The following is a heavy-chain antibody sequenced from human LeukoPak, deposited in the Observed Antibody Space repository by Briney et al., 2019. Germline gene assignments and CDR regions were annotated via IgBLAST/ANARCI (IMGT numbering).Heavy chain of an antibody. V-gene: IGHV3-49*04. CDR3: YSSGYSFDY. J-gene: IGHJ4*02. D-gene: IGHD3-22*01. CDR2: IRSKAYGGTT. CDR1: GFTFGDYA. Sequence: GRSLRLSCTASGFTFGDYAMSWVRQAPGKGLEWVGFIRSKAYGGTTEYAASVKGRFNISRDDSKSIAYLQMNSLKTEDTAVYYCYSSGYSFDYWGQGTLVTVSS.